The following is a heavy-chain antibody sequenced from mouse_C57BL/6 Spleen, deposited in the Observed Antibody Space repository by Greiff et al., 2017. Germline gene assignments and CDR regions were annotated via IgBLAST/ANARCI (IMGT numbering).Heavy chain of an antibody. CDR3: ARGDYYGSSYWYFDV. CDR1: GFTFSDYY. Sequence: DVMLVESGGGLVQPGGSLKLSCAASGFTFSDYYMYWVRQTPEKRLEWVAYISNGGGSTYYPDTVKGRFTISRDNAKNTLYLQMSRLKSEDTAMYYCARGDYYGSSYWYFDVWGTGTTVTVSS. J-gene: IGHJ1*03. CDR2: ISNGGGST. D-gene: IGHD1-1*01. V-gene: IGHV5-12*01.